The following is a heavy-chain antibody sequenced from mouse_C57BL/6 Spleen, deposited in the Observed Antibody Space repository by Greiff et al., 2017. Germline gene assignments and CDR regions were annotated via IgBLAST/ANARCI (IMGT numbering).Heavy chain of an antibody. CDR1: GFTFTDYY. CDR2: IRNKANGYTT. J-gene: IGHJ4*01. Sequence: EVKLVESGGGLVQPGGSLSLSCAASGFTFTDYYMSWVRQPPGKALEWLGFIRNKANGYTTEYSASVKGRFTISRDNSQSILYLQMNALRAEDSATYYCARFYDYDVRAMDYWGQGTSVTVSS. V-gene: IGHV7-3*01. CDR3: ARFYDYDVRAMDY. D-gene: IGHD2-4*01.